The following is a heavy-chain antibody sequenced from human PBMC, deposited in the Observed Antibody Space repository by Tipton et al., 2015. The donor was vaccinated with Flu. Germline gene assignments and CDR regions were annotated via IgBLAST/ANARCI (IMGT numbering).Heavy chain of an antibody. J-gene: IGHJ1*01. CDR1: GASISSRSYC. CDR3: AREKDSSGSEYFEH. D-gene: IGHD6-19*01. CDR2: IYSSGST. Sequence: LVQSSESLSLTCTVSGASISSRSYCWGWIRQPPGKGLEWIGCIYSSGSTYYNPSLKSRVTISIDTSKNQLSLRLSSVTAADTAVYSCAREKDSSGSEYFEHWGQGTLVTVSS. V-gene: IGHV4-39*07.